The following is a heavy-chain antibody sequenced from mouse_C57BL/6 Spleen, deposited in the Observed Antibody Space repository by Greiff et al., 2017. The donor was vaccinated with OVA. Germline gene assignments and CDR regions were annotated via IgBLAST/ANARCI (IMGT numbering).Heavy chain of an antibody. V-gene: IGHV5-4*01. D-gene: IGHD4-1*01. CDR3: ARDGHWDGYAMDY. CDR2: ISDGGSYT. Sequence: EVKLQESGGGLVKPGGSLKLSCAASGFTFSSYAMSWVRQTPEKRLEWVATISDGGSYTYYPDNVKGRFTISRDNAKNNLYLQMSHLKSEDTAMYYCARDGHWDGYAMDYWGQGTSVTVSS. J-gene: IGHJ4*01. CDR1: GFTFSSYA.